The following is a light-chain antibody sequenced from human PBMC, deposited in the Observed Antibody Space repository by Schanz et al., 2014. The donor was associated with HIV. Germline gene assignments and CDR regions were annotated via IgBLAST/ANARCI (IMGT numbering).Light chain of an antibody. CDR3: VSYTGTNNPV. J-gene: IGLJ2*01. V-gene: IGLV2-14*03. CDR1: NNDIGSYTY. CDR2: DVS. Sequence: QSALTQPASVSGSPGQSITVSCTGTNNDIGSYTYVAWYQQHPGKAPKLMIYDVSKRPSGVSNRFSGSKSGNTASLTISGLQAEDEADYYCVSYTGTNNPVFGGGTKLTVL.